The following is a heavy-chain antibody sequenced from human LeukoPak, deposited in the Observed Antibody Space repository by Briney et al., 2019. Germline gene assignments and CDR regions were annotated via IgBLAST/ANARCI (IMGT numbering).Heavy chain of an antibody. V-gene: IGHV3-11*04. CDR1: GFTFSDYY. D-gene: IGHD1-7*01. Sequence: GGSLRLSCAASGFTFSDYYMSWIRQAPGKGLEWVSYISTSGSTIYYADSVKGRFTITRDNAKNSLYLQMNSLRAEDTAVYYCARDGGLELPYFDYWGQGTLVTVSS. CDR2: ISTSGSTI. J-gene: IGHJ4*02. CDR3: ARDGGLELPYFDY.